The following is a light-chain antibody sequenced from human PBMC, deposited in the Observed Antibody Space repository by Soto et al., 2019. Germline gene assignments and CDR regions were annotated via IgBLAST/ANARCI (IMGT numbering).Light chain of an antibody. J-gene: IGKJ2*01. Sequence: SQXXXXYLNWYQQEEGKAPKLLIYAATSLQSGVPSRFSGSGSGTEFTLTISSLQPGDFATYYCQQSYNSPYTFGLGTKLEIK. CDR3: QQSYNSPYT. CDR2: AAT. CDR1: QXXXXY. V-gene: IGKV1-39*01.